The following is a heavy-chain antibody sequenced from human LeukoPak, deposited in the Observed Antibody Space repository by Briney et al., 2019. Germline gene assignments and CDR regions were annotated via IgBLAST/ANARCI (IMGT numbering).Heavy chain of an antibody. CDR3: ARHLPAGVIAMDY. Sequence: PSETLSLTCTVSGGSISSSSYYWGWIRQPPGKGLEWIGSIYYSGSTYYNPSLKSRVTISVDTSKNQFSLKLSSVTAADTAVYYCARHLPAGVIAMDYWGQESLVTVSS. V-gene: IGHV4-39*01. J-gene: IGHJ4*02. D-gene: IGHD2-21*01. CDR1: GGSISSSSYY. CDR2: IYYSGST.